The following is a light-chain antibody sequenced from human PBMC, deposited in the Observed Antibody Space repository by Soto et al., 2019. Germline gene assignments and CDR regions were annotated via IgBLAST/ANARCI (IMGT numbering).Light chain of an antibody. V-gene: IGLV1-40*01. J-gene: IGLJ1*01. CDR1: SSNIRAGSD. Sequence: QSVLTQPPSIYEDPGQRVTISCTGSSSNIRAGSDVHWYHQLPGTAPKLLNYRNTKRPSAVPDRFSGAKSSTSPSRAIAGLQTEDQGDYYCQTYGSNLSGLYVYGTGTKDTLL. CDR2: RNT. CDR3: QTYGSNLSGLYV.